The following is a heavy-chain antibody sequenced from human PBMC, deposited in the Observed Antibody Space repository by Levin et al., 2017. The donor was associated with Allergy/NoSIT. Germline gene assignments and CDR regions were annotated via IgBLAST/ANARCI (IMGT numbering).Heavy chain of an antibody. D-gene: IGHD6-13*01. CDR3: ARAYSSSWVVFDI. CDR2: IYSGGGT. Sequence: GGSLRLSCAASGFTVSNNYMSWVRQAPGKGLEWVSVIYSGGGTYYADSVKGRFTISRDNSKNTLYLQMNSLRAEDTAVYYCARAYSSSWVVFDIWGQGTMVTVSS. V-gene: IGHV3-53*01. CDR1: GFTVSNNY. J-gene: IGHJ3*02.